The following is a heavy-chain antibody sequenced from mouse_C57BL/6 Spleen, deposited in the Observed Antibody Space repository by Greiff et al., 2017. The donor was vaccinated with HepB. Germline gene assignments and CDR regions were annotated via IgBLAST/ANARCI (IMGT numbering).Heavy chain of an antibody. CDR1: GFTFSDYG. J-gene: IGHJ3*01. Sequence: EVKLQESGGGLVKPGGSLKLSCAASGFTFSDYGMHWVRQAPEKGLEWVAYISSGSSTIYYADTVKGRFTISRDNAKNTLFLQMTSLRSEDTAMYYCARPYYYGSSKAWFAYWGQGTLVTVSA. CDR2: ISSGSSTI. V-gene: IGHV5-17*01. CDR3: ARPYYYGSSKAWFAY. D-gene: IGHD1-1*01.